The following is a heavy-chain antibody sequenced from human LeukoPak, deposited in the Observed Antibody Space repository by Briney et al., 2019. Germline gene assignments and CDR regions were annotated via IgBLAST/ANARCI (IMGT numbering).Heavy chain of an antibody. CDR2: ISAYNGNT. CDR3: ARTHSSIAARRVADY. V-gene: IGHV1-18*01. D-gene: IGHD6-6*01. J-gene: IGHJ4*02. Sequence: ASVKVSCKASRYTFTSYGISWVRQAPGQGLEWMGWISAYNGNTNYAQKPQGRVTMTTDTSTSTAYMELRSLRSDDTAVYYCARTHSSIAARRVADYWGQGTLVTVSS. CDR1: RYTFTSYG.